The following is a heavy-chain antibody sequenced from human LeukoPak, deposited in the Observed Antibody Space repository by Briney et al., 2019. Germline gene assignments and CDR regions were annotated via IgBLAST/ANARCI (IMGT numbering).Heavy chain of an antibody. CDR3: ARVGEWEQIKKFDY. Sequence: GSVKVSCKASGYTFTSYGISWVRQAPGQGLEWMGWISAYNGNTNYAQKLQGRVTMTTDTSTSTAYMELRSLRSDDTAVYYCARVGEWEQIKKFDYWGQGTVDAVSS. CDR1: GYTFTSYG. D-gene: IGHD1-26*01. V-gene: IGHV1-18*01. J-gene: IGHJ4*02. CDR2: ISAYNGNT.